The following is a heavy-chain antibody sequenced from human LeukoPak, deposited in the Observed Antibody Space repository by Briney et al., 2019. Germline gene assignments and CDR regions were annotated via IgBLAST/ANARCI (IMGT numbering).Heavy chain of an antibody. CDR3: VRGGIVGTTARVPLFDY. V-gene: IGHV4-4*07. J-gene: IGHJ4*02. CDR1: GGSLSFSY. D-gene: IGHD1-26*01. Sequence: SETLSLTCTVSGGSLSFSYWSWIRQPAGKGLEWIGRIYSSGSTNYNPSLKSRVTMSVDTSKNQFSLKLSSLTAADTAVYYCVRGGIVGTTARVPLFDYWGQGTLVTVSS. CDR2: IYSSGST.